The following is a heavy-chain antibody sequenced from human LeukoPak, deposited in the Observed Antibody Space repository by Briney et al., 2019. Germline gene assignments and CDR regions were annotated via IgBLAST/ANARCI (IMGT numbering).Heavy chain of an antibody. J-gene: IGHJ4*02. CDR2: INPNSGGT. CDR1: GYSVSDYY. V-gene: IGHV1-2*02. Sequence: ASVKVSCKTSGYSVSDYYMHWVRQAPGQGLEWMGWINPNSGGTNYAQKFQGRVTMTRDTSISTAYMELSRLRSDDTAVYYCARDYYDFWSGYHFDYWGQGTLVTVSS. D-gene: IGHD3-3*01. CDR3: ARDYYDFWSGYHFDY.